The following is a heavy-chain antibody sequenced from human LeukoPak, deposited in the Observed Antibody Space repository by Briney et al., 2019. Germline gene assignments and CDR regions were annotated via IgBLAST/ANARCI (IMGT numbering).Heavy chain of an antibody. CDR1: GFTFSSYS. Sequence: GGSLRLSCAASGFTFSSYSMNWVRQAPGKGLEWVSSISSSSSYIYYADSVKGRFTISRDNAKNSLYLQMNSLRAEDTAVYYCGRASSGGGCSLDYWGQGTRVTVSS. V-gene: IGHV3-21*01. D-gene: IGHD2-15*01. CDR3: GRASSGGGCSLDY. CDR2: ISSSSSYI. J-gene: IGHJ4*02.